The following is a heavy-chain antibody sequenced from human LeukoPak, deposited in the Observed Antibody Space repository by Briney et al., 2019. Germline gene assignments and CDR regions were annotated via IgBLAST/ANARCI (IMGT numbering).Heavy chain of an antibody. Sequence: ASVKVSFKASGYNFLNYGISWVRQAPGQGLEWMGWISGKTGNINYAQKFQARATMTRDTSTSTAYMELRSLRSDDTAVYFCARRFLNSHPIYYYMDVWPKGTTVIVSS. CDR2: ISGKTGNI. J-gene: IGHJ6*03. CDR3: ARRFLNSHPIYYYMDV. D-gene: IGHD2-21*01. V-gene: IGHV1-18*01. CDR1: GYNFLNYG.